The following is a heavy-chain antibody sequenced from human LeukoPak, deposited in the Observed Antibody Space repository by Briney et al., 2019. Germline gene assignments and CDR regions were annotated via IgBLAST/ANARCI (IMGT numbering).Heavy chain of an antibody. CDR1: GFTFSSSA. CDR3: ARVEWELLPDY. V-gene: IGHV3-23*01. Sequence: GGSLRLSCAASGFTFSSSAMSWVRQAPGKGLEWVLAISGSGGSTYYADSVKGRFTISRDISKNTLYLQMNSLRAEDTAVYYCARVEWELLPDYWGQGTLVTVSS. CDR2: ISGSGGST. D-gene: IGHD1-26*01. J-gene: IGHJ4*02.